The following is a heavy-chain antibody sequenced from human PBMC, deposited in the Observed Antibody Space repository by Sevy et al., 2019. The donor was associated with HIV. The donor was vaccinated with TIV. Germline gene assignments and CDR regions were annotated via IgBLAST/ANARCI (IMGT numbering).Heavy chain of an antibody. CDR2: IWFDGSNT. J-gene: IGHJ4*02. Sequence: GGSLRLSCAASGFTFSTYGMHWVRQAPGKGLEWVAVIWFDGSNTYYADSVKGRFTISRDIAKNTLHLQMNSLRAEDQAVFYCGRDLEFYDYGDYGPAFMPDYWGQGTLVTVSS. D-gene: IGHD4-17*01. CDR1: GFTFSTYG. V-gene: IGHV3-33*01. CDR3: GRDLEFYDYGDYGPAFMPDY.